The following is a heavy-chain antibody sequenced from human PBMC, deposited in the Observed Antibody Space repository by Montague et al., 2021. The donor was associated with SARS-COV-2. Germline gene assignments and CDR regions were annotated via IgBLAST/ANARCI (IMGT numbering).Heavy chain of an antibody. CDR3: ARGVASSEGNWFDP. CDR2: IYYTGST. V-gene: IGHV4-59*01. J-gene: IGHJ5*02. Sequence: SETLSLTCTVSGVSIGSYYWIWIRQPPGKGLEWIGYIYYTGSTNYNPSLKSRVTISVDTSKNQFSLKLSSVTAADTAVYYCARGVASSEGNWFDPWGQGTLVTVSS. CDR1: GVSIGSYY. D-gene: IGHD6-13*01.